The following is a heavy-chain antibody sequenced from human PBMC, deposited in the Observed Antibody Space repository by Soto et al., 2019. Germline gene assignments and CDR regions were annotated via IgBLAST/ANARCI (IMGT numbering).Heavy chain of an antibody. D-gene: IGHD1-1*01. V-gene: IGHV3-33*01. CDR1: GFTFSSYG. CDR3: AREELVRYYYYGMDV. J-gene: IGHJ6*02. CDR2: IWYDGSNK. Sequence: GGSLRLSCAASGFTFSSYGMHWVRQAPGKGLEWVAVIWYDGSNKYYADSVKGRFTISRDNSKNTLYLQMNSLRAEDTAVYYCAREELVRYYYYGMDVWGQGTTVTVSS.